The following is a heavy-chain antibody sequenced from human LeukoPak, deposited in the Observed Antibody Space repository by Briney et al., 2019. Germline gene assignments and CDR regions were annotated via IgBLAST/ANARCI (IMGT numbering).Heavy chain of an antibody. CDR2: IYHSGST. CDR3: ARAPPNYYDSSGYKGLYYYMDV. CDR1: GGSISSSNW. Sequence: SETVSLTCAVSGGSISSSNWWSWVRQPPGKGLEWIGEIYHSGSTNYNPSLKSRVTISVDTSKNQFSLKLSSVAAADTAVYYCARAPPNYYDSSGYKGLYYYMDVWGKGTTVTVSS. J-gene: IGHJ6*03. V-gene: IGHV4-4*02. D-gene: IGHD3-22*01.